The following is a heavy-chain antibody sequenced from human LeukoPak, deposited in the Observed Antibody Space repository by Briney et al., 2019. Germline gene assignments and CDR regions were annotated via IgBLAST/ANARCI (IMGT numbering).Heavy chain of an antibody. Sequence: PGGSLRLSCAASGFTVSSNYMSWVRQAPGKGLEWVSVIYSGGSTYYADSVKGRFTISRDNSKNTLYLQMNGLRAEDTAVYYCARDFNSYASYYYYGMDVWGQGTTVTVSS. V-gene: IGHV3-53*01. CDR2: IYSGGST. CDR1: GFTVSSNY. D-gene: IGHD5-18*01. J-gene: IGHJ6*02. CDR3: ARDFNSYASYYYYGMDV.